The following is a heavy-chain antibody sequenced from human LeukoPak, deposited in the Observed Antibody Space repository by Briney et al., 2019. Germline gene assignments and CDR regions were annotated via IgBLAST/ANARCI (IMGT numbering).Heavy chain of an antibody. CDR3: ARDEEYSGSYGGSYFDY. CDR1: GFTFSNYG. CDR2: IGYDGSNK. Sequence: WRSLRLSCAASGFTFSNYGIHWVRQAPGKGLEWVAVIGYDGSNKDYADSEKGRITISRDNSKNTLYLQMNSLRAEDTAVYYCARDEEYSGSYGGSYFDYWGQGTLVTVSS. J-gene: IGHJ4*02. D-gene: IGHD1-26*01. V-gene: IGHV3-33*01.